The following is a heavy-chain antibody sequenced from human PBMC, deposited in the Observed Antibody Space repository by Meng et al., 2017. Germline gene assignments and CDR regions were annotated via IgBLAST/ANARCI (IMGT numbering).Heavy chain of an antibody. J-gene: IGHJ4*02. CDR1: GFTFSRYA. CDR3: ARMGQVGATFDY. V-gene: IGHV3-30*04. D-gene: IGHD1-26*01. Sequence: QVQLGWSWGGFVQPVWSLRLSCAASGFTFSRYAMHWVRQAPGKGLEWVAVISYDGSNKYYADSVKGRFTISRDNSKNTLYLQMNSLRAEDTAVYYCARMGQVGATFDYWGQGTLVTVSS. CDR2: ISYDGSNK.